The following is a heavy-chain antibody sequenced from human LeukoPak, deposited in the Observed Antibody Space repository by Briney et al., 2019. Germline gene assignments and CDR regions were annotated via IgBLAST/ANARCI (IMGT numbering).Heavy chain of an antibody. Sequence: GGSLRLSCAASGLTFSDYAMSWVRQAPGKGLEWLSYLSSSSITIYYADSVQGRFTISRGNAENSLHLQMNSLRDEDTAVYYCARYGSRRAFDIWGQGTMVTVSS. CDR2: LSSSSITI. D-gene: IGHD3-10*01. V-gene: IGHV3-48*02. CDR1: GLTFSDYA. CDR3: ARYGSRRAFDI. J-gene: IGHJ3*02.